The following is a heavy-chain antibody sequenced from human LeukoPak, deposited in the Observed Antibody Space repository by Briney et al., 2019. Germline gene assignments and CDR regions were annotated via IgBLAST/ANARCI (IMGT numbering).Heavy chain of an antibody. D-gene: IGHD3-10*01. V-gene: IGHV3-30-3*01. J-gene: IGHJ4*02. CDR2: ISYDGSNK. Sequence: GGSLRLSCAAPGFTFSSYSMHWVRQAPGKGLEWVAVISYDGSNKYYADSVKGRITISRDNSKNTLYLQMNSLRAEDTAVYYCATSSPMVRPDFDYWGQGTLVTVSS. CDR1: GFTFSSYS. CDR3: ATSSPMVRPDFDY.